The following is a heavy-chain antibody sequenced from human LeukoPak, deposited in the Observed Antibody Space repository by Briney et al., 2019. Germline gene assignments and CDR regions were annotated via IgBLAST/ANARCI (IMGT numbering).Heavy chain of an antibody. J-gene: IGHJ4*02. Sequence: GASVKVSCKASGGTFSSYAISWVRQAPGQGLEWMGRIIPIFGTANYAQKFQGRVTITTDESTSTAYMELSSLRSEDTAVYYCARNNGYYFDYWGQGTLVTVSS. V-gene: IGHV1-69*05. D-gene: IGHD1/OR15-1a*01. CDR3: ARNNGYYFDY. CDR1: GGTFSSYA. CDR2: IIPIFGTA.